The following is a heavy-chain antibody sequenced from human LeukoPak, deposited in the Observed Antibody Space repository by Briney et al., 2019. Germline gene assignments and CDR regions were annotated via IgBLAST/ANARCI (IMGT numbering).Heavy chain of an antibody. CDR3: AKMDIDWLLYY. CDR1: GFTFSSYG. J-gene: IGHJ4*02. D-gene: IGHD3-9*01. CDR2: TSYDGRNK. V-gene: IGHV3-30*18. Sequence: PGRSLRLSCAASGFTFSSYGMHWVRQAPGKGLEWVAVTSYDGRNKYYADSVKGRFTISRDNSKNTLYLQMNSLRAEDTAVYYCAKMDIDWLLYYWGQGTLVTVSS.